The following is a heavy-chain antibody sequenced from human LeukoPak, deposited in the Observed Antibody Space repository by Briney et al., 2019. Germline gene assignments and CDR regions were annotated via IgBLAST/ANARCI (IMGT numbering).Heavy chain of an antibody. V-gene: IGHV5-10-1*01. D-gene: IGHD3-10*01. CDR2: IDPSDSYT. CDR1: GYSFTSYW. Sequence: GESLKISCKGSGYSFTSYWISWVRQMPGKGVEWMGRIDPSDSYTNYSPSFQGHVTISADKSISTAYLQWSSLKASDTAMYYCARQGLYYYGSGSYSLTGNWFDPWGQGTLVTVSS. CDR3: ARQGLYYYGSGSYSLTGNWFDP. J-gene: IGHJ5*02.